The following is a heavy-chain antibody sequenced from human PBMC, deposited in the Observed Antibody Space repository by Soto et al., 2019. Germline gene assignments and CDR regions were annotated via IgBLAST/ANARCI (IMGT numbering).Heavy chain of an antibody. CDR3: AGHGFGPLHGLVDV. Sequence: QVQLQESGPGLVKPSETLSLTCTVSGGSITNYYCSWFRQPPGQGLEWIGYINYDGYSAYNLSLKRPVTLTMDASKTQFSLMLESVTATDTAVYYCAGHGFGPLHGLVDVWGPGTTVIVSS. V-gene: IGHV4-59*08. CDR2: INYDGYS. CDR1: GGSITNYY. D-gene: IGHD3-10*01. J-gene: IGHJ6*02.